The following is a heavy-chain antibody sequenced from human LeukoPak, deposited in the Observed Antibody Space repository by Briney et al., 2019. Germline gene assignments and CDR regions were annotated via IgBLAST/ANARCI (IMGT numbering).Heavy chain of an antibody. CDR3: AKAPGVTTGWFDP. D-gene: IGHD4-17*01. V-gene: IGHV3-9*01. CDR1: GFRFADHA. Sequence: GGSLRLSCAASGFRFADHAMHWVRQAPGKGLEWVSGISWNTNNIGYADSVKGRFTISRDNTKNSLYLQMNSLRVEDTALYYCAKAPGVTTGWFDPWGQGTLVTVSS. CDR2: ISWNTNNI. J-gene: IGHJ5*02.